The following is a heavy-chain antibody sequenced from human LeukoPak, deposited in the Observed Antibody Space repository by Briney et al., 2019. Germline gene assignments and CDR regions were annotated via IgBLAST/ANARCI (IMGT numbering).Heavy chain of an antibody. CDR2: IYRSGST. Sequence: PSETLSLTCNVSGVSISSYYWSWIRQPPGKGLEWIGEIYRSGSTNYNPSLKSRVTISVDKSKNQFSLKLSSLTAADTAVYYCARASHDYGDYSHFDYWGQGTLVTVSS. CDR3: ARASHDYGDYSHFDY. D-gene: IGHD4-17*01. V-gene: IGHV4-59*12. CDR1: GVSISSYY. J-gene: IGHJ4*02.